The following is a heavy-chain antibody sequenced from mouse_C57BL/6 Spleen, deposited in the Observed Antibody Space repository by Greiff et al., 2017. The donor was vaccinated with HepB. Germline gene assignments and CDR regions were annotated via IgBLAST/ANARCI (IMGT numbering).Heavy chain of an antibody. D-gene: IGHD4-1*01. CDR1: GFTFSSYG. V-gene: IGHV5-6*01. Sequence: EVKLVESGGDLVKPGGSLKLSCAASGFTFSSYGMSWVRQTPDKRLEWVATISSGGSYTYYPDSVKGRFTISRDNAKNTLYLQMSSLKSEDTAMYYCARLTGRYFDYWGQGTTLTVSS. CDR3: ARLTGRYFDY. J-gene: IGHJ2*01. CDR2: ISSGGSYT.